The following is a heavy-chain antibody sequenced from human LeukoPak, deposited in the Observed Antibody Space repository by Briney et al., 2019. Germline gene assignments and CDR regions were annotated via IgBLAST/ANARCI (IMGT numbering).Heavy chain of an antibody. D-gene: IGHD2-2*02. CDR2: ISSSGSTI. Sequence: GGSLRLSCAASGFTFSDYYMSWIRQAPGKGLEWVSYISSSGSTIYYADSVKGRFTISRDNAKNSLYLQMNSLRAGDTAVYYCARYCSSTSCYTAAHYYFDYWGQGTLVTVSS. J-gene: IGHJ4*02. V-gene: IGHV3-11*01. CDR1: GFTFSDYY. CDR3: ARYCSSTSCYTAAHYYFDY.